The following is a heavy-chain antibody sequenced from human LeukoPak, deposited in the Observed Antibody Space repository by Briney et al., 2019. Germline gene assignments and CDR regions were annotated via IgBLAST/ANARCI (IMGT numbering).Heavy chain of an antibody. CDR3: ARAPYSSSSGVDY. CDR1: GGSISSYY. J-gene: IGHJ4*02. V-gene: IGHV4-59*01. Sequence: SETLSLTCTVSGGSISSYYWSWIRQPPGKGLEWIGYIYYSGSTNYNPSLKSRVTISVDTSKNQSSLKLSSVTAADTAVYYCARAPYSSSSGVDYWGQGTLVTVSS. CDR2: IYYSGST. D-gene: IGHD6-6*01.